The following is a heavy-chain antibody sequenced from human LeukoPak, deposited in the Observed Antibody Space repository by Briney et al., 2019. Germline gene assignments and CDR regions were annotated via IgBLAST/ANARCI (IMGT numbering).Heavy chain of an antibody. V-gene: IGHV4-61*02. CDR1: GGSISSGSYY. CDR2: IYTSGST. Sequence: SETLSLTCTVSGGSISSGSYYWSWIRQPAGKGLEWIGRIYTSGSTNYNPSLKSRVTISVDTSKNQFSLKLSSVTAAGTGAYYCARSPPVGRDFLSGYYYYFDYRGQGNLGTASS. CDR3: ARSPPVGRDFLSGYYYYFDY. J-gene: IGHJ4*02. D-gene: IGHD3-3*01.